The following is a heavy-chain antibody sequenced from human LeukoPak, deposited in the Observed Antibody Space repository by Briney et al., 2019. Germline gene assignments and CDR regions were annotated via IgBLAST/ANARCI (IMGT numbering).Heavy chain of an antibody. D-gene: IGHD3-10*01. Sequence: TGESLQISCAASGFTFSSYAMHWVRQAPGKGLEYVSVISSNGGSTYYANSVKGRFTISRDNSKNTLYLQMGSLRAEDMAVYYCARGGLLWFGELSGYWGQGTLVTVSS. CDR2: ISSNGGST. CDR1: GFTFSSYA. J-gene: IGHJ4*02. CDR3: ARGGLLWFGELSGY. V-gene: IGHV3-64*01.